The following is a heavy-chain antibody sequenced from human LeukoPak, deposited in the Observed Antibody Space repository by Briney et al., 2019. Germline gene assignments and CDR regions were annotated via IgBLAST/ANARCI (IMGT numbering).Heavy chain of an antibody. CDR3: ARADTAAGIPFDY. V-gene: IGHV3-66*01. CDR2: TFPNGRT. J-gene: IGHJ4*02. Sequence: PGGSLRLSCELSGFTVTSNYLNWVRQAPGRGLEWVSVTFPNGRTYYIDSVKGRFTVSRDNAKNSLYLQMNSLRAEDTAVYYCARADTAAGIPFDYWGQGTLVTVSS. D-gene: IGHD6-13*01. CDR1: GFTVTSNY.